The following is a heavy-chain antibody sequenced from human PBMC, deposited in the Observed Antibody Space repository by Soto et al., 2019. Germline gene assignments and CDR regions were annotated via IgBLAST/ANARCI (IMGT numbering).Heavy chain of an antibody. CDR3: ARDVVGTAGYYYYGMDV. CDR1: GYTFTGYY. CDR2: INPNSGGT. D-gene: IGHD1-26*01. Sequence: ASVKVSCKASGYTFTGYYMHWGRQAPGQGLEWMGWINPNSGGTNYAQKFQGWVTMTRDTSISTAYMELSRLRSDDTAVYYCARDVVGTAGYYYYGMDVWGQGTTVTVSS. J-gene: IGHJ6*02. V-gene: IGHV1-2*04.